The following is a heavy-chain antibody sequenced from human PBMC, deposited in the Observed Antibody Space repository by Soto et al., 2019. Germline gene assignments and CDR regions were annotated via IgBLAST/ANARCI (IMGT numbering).Heavy chain of an antibody. Sequence: SVKVSCKASGGTFSSYTISWVRQAPGQGLEWMGRIIPILGIANYAQKFQGRVTITADKSTSTAYMELSSLRSEDTAVYYCARQRGYSYGPSDYWGQGTLVTVSS. J-gene: IGHJ4*02. CDR3: ARQRGYSYGPSDY. D-gene: IGHD5-18*01. CDR1: GGTFSSYT. CDR2: IIPILGIA. V-gene: IGHV1-69*02.